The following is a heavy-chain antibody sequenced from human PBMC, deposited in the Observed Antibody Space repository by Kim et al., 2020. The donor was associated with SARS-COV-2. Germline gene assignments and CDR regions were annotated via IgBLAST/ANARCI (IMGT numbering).Heavy chain of an antibody. CDR2: IYYSGST. Sequence: SETLSLTCTVSGGSISSSSYYWGWIRQPPGKGLEWIGSIYYSGSTYYNPSLKSRVTISVDTSKNQFSLKLSSVTAADTAVYYCARHVQGNNWNYWFDYWGQGTLVTVSS. D-gene: IGHD1-7*01. V-gene: IGHV4-39*01. CDR3: ARHVQGNNWNYWFDY. J-gene: IGHJ4*02. CDR1: GGSISSSSYY.